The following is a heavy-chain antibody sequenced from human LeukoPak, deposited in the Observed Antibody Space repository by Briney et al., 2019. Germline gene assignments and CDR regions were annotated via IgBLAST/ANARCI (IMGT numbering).Heavy chain of an antibody. Sequence: SETLSLTCTVSGGSVSSYYWSWIRQPPGKGLEWIGYTHYSGSTSYNPSLRSRVTISIDTSKNQFSLNLNFVTAADTAAYYCARDPTSANAFDIWGKGTLVTVSS. CDR3: ARDPTSANAFDI. CDR2: THYSGST. J-gene: IGHJ3*02. CDR1: GGSVSSYY. V-gene: IGHV4-59*02.